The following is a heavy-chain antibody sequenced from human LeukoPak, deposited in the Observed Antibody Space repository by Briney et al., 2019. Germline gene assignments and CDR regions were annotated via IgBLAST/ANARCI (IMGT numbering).Heavy chain of an antibody. Sequence: ASVKVSCKASGYTFTSYVISWVRQAPGQGLEWMGWISAYNGNTNYAQKLQGRVTMTTDTSTSTAYMELRSLRSDDTAVYYCARGPSIVGATTSDYWGQGTLVTVSS. CDR3: ARGPSIVGATTSDY. J-gene: IGHJ4*02. D-gene: IGHD1-26*01. CDR1: GYTFTSYV. CDR2: ISAYNGNT. V-gene: IGHV1-18*01.